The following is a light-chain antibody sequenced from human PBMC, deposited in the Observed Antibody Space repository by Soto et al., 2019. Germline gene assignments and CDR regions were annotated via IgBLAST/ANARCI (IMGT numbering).Light chain of an antibody. Sequence: DILMTQSPDSLAVSLGERGTINCKASQSVLYSSNNKNYLAWYQQKPGQPPKLLIYWASTRESGVPDRFSGSGSGTDFTLTISSLQAEDVAVYYCQQYYSTPITFGQGTRLQIK. CDR1: QSVLYSSNNKNY. CDR2: WAS. J-gene: IGKJ5*01. V-gene: IGKV4-1*01. CDR3: QQYYSTPIT.